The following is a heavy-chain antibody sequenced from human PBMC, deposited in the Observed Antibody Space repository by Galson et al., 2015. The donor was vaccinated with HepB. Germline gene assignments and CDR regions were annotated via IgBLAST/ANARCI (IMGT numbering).Heavy chain of an antibody. V-gene: IGHV3-33*01. CDR3: ARAGRRVVIPGVDY. CDR1: GFTFSVYG. Sequence: SLRLSCAASGFTFSVYGMHWVRQAPGKGLEWVAVIWYDGSKKYYADSVKGRFTISRDNSKNTLYLQMNSLRAGDTAVYYCARAGRRVVIPGVDYWGQGTLVTVSS. D-gene: IGHD4-23*01. J-gene: IGHJ4*02. CDR2: IWYDGSKK.